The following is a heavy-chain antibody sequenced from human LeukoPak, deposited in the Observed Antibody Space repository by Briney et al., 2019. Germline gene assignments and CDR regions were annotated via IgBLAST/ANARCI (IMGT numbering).Heavy chain of an antibody. CDR3: ATLSQTITLDY. CDR2: IKDDGSEI. CDR1: VFTFSIYW. J-gene: IGHJ4*02. Sequence: LRLSCVGSVFTFSIYWMTCVREAPGKGLEWAANIKDDGSEIYSMDAVKGRFTISRDNAQNSLYLQMSGLRAEDTAVYYCATLSQTITLDYWGQETRVTVP. V-gene: IGHV3-7*01.